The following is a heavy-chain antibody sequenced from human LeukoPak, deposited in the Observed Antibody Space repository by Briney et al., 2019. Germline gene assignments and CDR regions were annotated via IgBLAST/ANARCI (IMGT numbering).Heavy chain of an antibody. J-gene: IGHJ4*02. Sequence: GGSLRLSCAASGFTFSSYAMSWVRQAPGKGLEWVSGISASGGSTYYADSVKGRFTISRDNSKKTVYLQMNSLRVEDTAVYYCASIYYFDYWGQGTLVTVSS. CDR3: ASIYYFDY. CDR2: ISASGGST. V-gene: IGHV3-23*01. CDR1: GFTFSSYA.